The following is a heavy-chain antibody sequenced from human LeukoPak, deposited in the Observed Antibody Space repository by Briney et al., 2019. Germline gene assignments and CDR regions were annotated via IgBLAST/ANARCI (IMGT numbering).Heavy chain of an antibody. D-gene: IGHD1-14*01. J-gene: IGHJ6*03. Sequence: ASVKVSCKASGYTFIDHYFHWVRQAPGQGLEWMGWINSNSGATRYAQKFQGRVALTRDTSTNTAYMELSSLRSDDTAVYYCARDLVIGISGGYYSYMDVWGKGTTVTVSS. CDR2: INSNSGAT. CDR3: ARDLVIGISGGYYSYMDV. V-gene: IGHV1-2*02. CDR1: GYTFIDHY.